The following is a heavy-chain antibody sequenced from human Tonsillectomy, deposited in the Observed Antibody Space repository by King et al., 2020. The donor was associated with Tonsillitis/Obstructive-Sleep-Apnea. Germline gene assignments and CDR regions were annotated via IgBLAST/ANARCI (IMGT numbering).Heavy chain of an antibody. J-gene: IGHJ1*01. CDR1: GGSFSGYY. V-gene: IGHV4-34*01. CDR2: INHSGST. CDR3: ASPSLGYCSSTSCYGDFQH. D-gene: IGHD2-2*01. Sequence: VQLPQWGAGLLKPSETLSLTCAVYGGSFSGYYWSWLRQPPGKGLEWIGEINHSGSTNYNPSLKSRVTISVDTSKNQFSLKLSSVTAADTAVYYCASPSLGYCSSTSCYGDFQHWGQGTLVTVSS.